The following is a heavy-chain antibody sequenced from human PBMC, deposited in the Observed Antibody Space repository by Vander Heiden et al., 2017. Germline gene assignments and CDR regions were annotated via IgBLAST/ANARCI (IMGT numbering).Heavy chain of an antibody. Sequence: EVQLVESGGGPVKPGGALGPSRAPSGFTSSSYSMNWVRQAPGKGLEWVSSISSSSSYIYYADSVKGRFTISRDNAKNSLYLQMNSLRAEDTAVYYCARAIGLVVISAFDIWGQGTMVTVSS. CDR2: ISSSSSYI. V-gene: IGHV3-21*01. D-gene: IGHD3-22*01. CDR3: ARAIGLVVISAFDI. J-gene: IGHJ3*02. CDR1: GFTSSSYS.